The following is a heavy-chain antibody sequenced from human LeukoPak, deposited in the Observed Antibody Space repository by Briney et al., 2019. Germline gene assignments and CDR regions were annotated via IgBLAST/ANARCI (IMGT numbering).Heavy chain of an antibody. CDR1: GFSFSRYW. J-gene: IGHJ3*02. D-gene: IGHD7-27*01. CDR3: AKVAWGFYDAFDI. V-gene: IGHV3-7*03. CDR2: IKQDGSEK. Sequence: GGSLRLSCAASGFSFSRYWMSWVRQAPGKGLEWVANIKQDGSEKNYVESVKGRFTISRDNAKNTLYLQMNSLRVDDTALYYCAKVAWGFYDAFDIWGQGTMVTVSS.